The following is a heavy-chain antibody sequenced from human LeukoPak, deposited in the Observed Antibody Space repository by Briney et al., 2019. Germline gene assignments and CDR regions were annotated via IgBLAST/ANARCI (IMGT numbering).Heavy chain of an antibody. CDR3: ARSSGNGCRVFDY. CDR1: GGSFSGYY. J-gene: IGHJ4*02. CDR2: INHSGST. Sequence: SETLSLTCAVYGGSFSGYYWSWIRQPPGKGLEWIGEINHSGSTNYNPSLKSRVTISVDTSKNQFSLKLSSVTAADTAVYYCARSSGNGCRVFDYWGQGTLVTVSS. V-gene: IGHV4-34*01. D-gene: IGHD6-25*01.